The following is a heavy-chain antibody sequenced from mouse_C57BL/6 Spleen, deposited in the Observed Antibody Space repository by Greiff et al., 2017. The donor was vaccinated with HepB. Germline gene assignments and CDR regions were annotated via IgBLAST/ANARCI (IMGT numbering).Heavy chain of an antibody. J-gene: IGHJ1*03. D-gene: IGHD2-4*01. Sequence: VQLQQSGPGLVKPSQTLSLSCSVSGYSITSDYWNWIRQFPGNKLEYMGYISYGGSTYYNPSLKSRISITRDTSKNQYYLQLNSVTTEETATYYCARRGDYGYWYFDDWGTGTTVTVSS. CDR3: ARRGDYGYWYFDD. CDR2: ISYGGST. V-gene: IGHV3-8*01. CDR1: GYSITSDY.